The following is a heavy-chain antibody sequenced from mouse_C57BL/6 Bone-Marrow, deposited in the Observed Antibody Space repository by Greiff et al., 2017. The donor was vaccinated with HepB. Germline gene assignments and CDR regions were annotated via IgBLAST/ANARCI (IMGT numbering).Heavy chain of an antibody. D-gene: IGHD1-1*01. J-gene: IGHJ2*01. CDR1: GFTFSSYG. CDR2: ISSGGSYT. CDR3: ARHNYGRMSYYFDY. V-gene: IGHV5-6*01. Sequence: EVQRVESGGDLVKPGGSLKLSCAASGFTFSSYGMSWVRQTPDKRLEWVATISSGGSYTYYPDSVKGRFTISRDNAKNTLYLQMSSLKSEDTAMYYCARHNYGRMSYYFDYWGQGTTLTVSS.